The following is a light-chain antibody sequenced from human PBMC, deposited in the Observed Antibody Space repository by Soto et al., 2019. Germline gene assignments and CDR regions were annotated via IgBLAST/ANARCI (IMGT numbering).Light chain of an antibody. Sequence: QSALTQPASVSGSPGQSITISCTGTSSDVGGYDFVSWYQQHPGKVLKLMIYEVSNRPSGGSNRFSGSKSGNTASLTISGRQAEEEADYCCSSYTSSRGRVFGTGTTVTVL. V-gene: IGLV2-14*01. J-gene: IGLJ1*01. CDR3: SSYTSSRGRV. CDR2: EVS. CDR1: SSDVGGYDF.